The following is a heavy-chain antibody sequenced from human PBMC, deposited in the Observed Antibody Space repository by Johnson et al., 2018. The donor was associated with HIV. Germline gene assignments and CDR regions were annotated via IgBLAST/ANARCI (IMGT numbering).Heavy chain of an antibody. D-gene: IGHD1-26*01. CDR1: GFTVSSNY. CDR3: AREGAWEVRPGAFDI. Sequence: VQLVESGGGLIQPGGSLRLSCAASGFTVSSNYMGWVRQAPGKGLEWVSVLYSGGSTYYADSVKGRFTIPRDNSKNTLYLQMNSLRAEDTAVYYCAREGAWEVRPGAFDIWGQGTMVTVSS. J-gene: IGHJ3*02. V-gene: IGHV3-53*01. CDR2: LYSGGST.